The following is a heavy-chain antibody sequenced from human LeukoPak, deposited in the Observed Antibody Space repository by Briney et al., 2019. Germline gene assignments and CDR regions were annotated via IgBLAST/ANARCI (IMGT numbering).Heavy chain of an antibody. CDR3: AREGRDSSGWYPFDY. D-gene: IGHD6-19*01. CDR1: GGSISSYY. J-gene: IGHJ4*02. CDR2: IYYSEST. V-gene: IGHV4-59*01. Sequence: SETLSLTCTVSGGSISSYYWNWIRQPPGKGLEWIGYIYYSESTNYNPSLKSRVTISVDTSKNRFSLKLSSVTAADTAVYYCAREGRDSSGWYPFDYWGQGTLVTVSS.